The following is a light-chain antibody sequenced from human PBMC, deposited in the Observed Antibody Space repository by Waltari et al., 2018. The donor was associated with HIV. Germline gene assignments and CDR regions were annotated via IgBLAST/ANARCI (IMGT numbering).Light chain of an antibody. J-gene: IGLJ2*01. CDR1: NSNIGAGYD. CDR3: QSYDSTLSGSVV. CDR2: GNT. Sequence: QSVLTQPPSVSGAPGQGVTISCTGSNSNIGAGYDIHWYQHLPGTAPKLIIYGNTNRPSGVPDRFSGSKSGISASLAITGLQAEDEADYYCQSYDSTLSGSVVFGGGTKLTVL. V-gene: IGLV1-40*01.